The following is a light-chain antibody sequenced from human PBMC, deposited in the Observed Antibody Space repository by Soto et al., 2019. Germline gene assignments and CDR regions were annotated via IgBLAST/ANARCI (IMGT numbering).Light chain of an antibody. CDR3: CSYAGGYTHAV. CDR1: SSDVGGYNY. CDR2: EVN. J-gene: IGLJ2*01. V-gene: IGLV2-8*01. Sequence: QSALTQPPSASGSPGQSVAISCTGTSSDVGGYNYVSWYQQHPGKAPKLMIYEVNKRPSGVPDRFSGSKSGNTASLPISGLQAEDEADYYCCSYAGGYTHAVFGGGTKVTVL.